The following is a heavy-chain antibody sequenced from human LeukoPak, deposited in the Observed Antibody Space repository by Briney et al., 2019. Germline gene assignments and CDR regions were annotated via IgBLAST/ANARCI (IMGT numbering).Heavy chain of an antibody. D-gene: IGHD6-13*01. CDR2: IYYSGST. J-gene: IGHJ5*02. CDR3: ARGGSSSWYVGYWFDP. Sequence: PSETLSLTCTVSGGSISSGGYYWSWIRQHPGKGLEWIGYIYYSGSTYYNPSLKSRVTISVDTSKNQFSLKLSSVTAADTAVYYCARGGSSSWYVGYWFDPWSQGTLVTVSS. V-gene: IGHV4-31*03. CDR1: GGSISSGGYY.